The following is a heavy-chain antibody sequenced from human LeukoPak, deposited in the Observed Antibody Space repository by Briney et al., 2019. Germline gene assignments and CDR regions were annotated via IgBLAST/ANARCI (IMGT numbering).Heavy chain of an antibody. D-gene: IGHD6-13*01. CDR1: GGSISSYC. CDR3: ARDSFSSSWWRGAFDI. Sequence: PSETLSLTCTVSGGSISSYCWSWIRQPAGKGLEWIGRIYTSGSTNYNPSLKSRVTMSVDTSKNQFSLKLSSVTAADTAVYYCARDSFSSSWWRGAFDIWGQGTMVTVSS. V-gene: IGHV4-4*07. J-gene: IGHJ3*02. CDR2: IYTSGST.